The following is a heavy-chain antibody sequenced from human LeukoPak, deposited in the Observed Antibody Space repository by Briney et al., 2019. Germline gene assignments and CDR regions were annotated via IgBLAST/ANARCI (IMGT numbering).Heavy chain of an antibody. V-gene: IGHV4-61*02. CDR1: GGSISSGNYY. D-gene: IGHD6-6*01. CDR3: ARDDSIASRPDY. CDR2: IYTSGST. Sequence: SQTLSLTCTVSGGSISSGNYYWSWIRQPAGKGLEWIGRIYTSGSTNYNPSLKSRVTISVDTSKTQFSLKLSSVTAADTAVYYCARDDSIASRPDYWGQGTLVTVSS. J-gene: IGHJ4*02.